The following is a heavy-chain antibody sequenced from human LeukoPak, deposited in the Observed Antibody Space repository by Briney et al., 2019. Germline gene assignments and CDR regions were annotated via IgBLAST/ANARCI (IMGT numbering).Heavy chain of an antibody. CDR1: GGSISSYY. D-gene: IGHD3-16*02. CDR2: IYYSGST. J-gene: IGHJ4*02. V-gene: IGHV4-59*01. Sequence: PSETLSLTCTVSGGSISSYYWSWIRQPPGKGLEWIGYIYYSGSTNYNPSLKSRVTISVNTSKNQFSLKLSSVTAADTAVYYCAGHHPRNTVDFWGQGTLVTVSS. CDR3: AGHHPRNTVDF.